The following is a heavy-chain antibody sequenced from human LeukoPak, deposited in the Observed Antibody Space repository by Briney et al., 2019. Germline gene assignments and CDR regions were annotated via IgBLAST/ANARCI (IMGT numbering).Heavy chain of an antibody. CDR1: GFTFSSYG. V-gene: IGHV3-30*02. CDR3: AKDYVGGYYYYMDV. CDR2: IRYDGSNK. Sequence: GGSLRLSCAASGFTFSSYGMHWVRQAPGKGLEWVAFIRYDGSNKYYADSVKGRFTISGDNSKNTLYLQMNSLRAEYTAVCYCAKDYVGGYYYYMDVWGKGTTVTVSS. D-gene: IGHD3-16*01. J-gene: IGHJ6*03.